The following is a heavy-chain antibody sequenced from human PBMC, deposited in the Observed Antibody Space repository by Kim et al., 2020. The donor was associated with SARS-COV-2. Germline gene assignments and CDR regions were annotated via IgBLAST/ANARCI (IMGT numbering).Heavy chain of an antibody. Sequence: GESLKISCKGSGYSFTSYWISWVRQMPGKGLEWMGRIDPSDSYTNYSPSFQGHVTISADKSISTAYLQWSSLKASDTAMYYCARQPMGYGDSYYFDYWGQGTLVTVSS. V-gene: IGHV5-10-1*01. CDR2: IDPSDSYT. J-gene: IGHJ4*02. D-gene: IGHD4-17*01. CDR3: ARQPMGYGDSYYFDY. CDR1: GYSFTSYW.